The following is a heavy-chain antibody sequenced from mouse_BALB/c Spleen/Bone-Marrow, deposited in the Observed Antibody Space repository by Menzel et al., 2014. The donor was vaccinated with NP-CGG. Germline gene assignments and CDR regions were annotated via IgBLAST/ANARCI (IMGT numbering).Heavy chain of an antibody. V-gene: IGHV14-3*02. CDR1: GFNIKDTY. Sequence: EVQLVESGAELVKPGASVKLSCTASGFNIKDTYMHWVKQRPEQGLEWIGRIDPANGYSIYDPKFQGKATITADTTSNTAHLQLSCLTSEDTAVYYCALITTATFSYWYFDVWGAGTTVTVSS. CDR2: IDPANGYS. J-gene: IGHJ1*01. CDR3: ALITTATFSYWYFDV. D-gene: IGHD1-2*01.